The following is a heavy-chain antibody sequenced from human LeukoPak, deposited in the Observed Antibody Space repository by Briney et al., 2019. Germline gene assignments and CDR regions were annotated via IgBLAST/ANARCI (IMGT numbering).Heavy chain of an antibody. D-gene: IGHD3-10*01. CDR3: ARGQKLLWFGEAFDY. V-gene: IGHV3-7*01. J-gene: IGHJ4*02. CDR2: IKQDGSEK. Sequence: GESLRLSCAASGFTFSSYWMRWVRQAPGKGLEWVANIKQDGSEKYYVDSVKGRFTISRDNAKNSLYLQMNSLRAEDTAVYYCARGQKLLWFGEAFDYWGQGTLVTVSS. CDR1: GFTFSSYW.